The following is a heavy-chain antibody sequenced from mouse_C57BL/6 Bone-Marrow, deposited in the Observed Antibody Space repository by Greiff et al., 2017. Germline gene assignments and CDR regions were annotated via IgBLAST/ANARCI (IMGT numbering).Heavy chain of an antibody. CDR1: GYTFTSYW. CDR2: IYPGSGST. Sequence: QVQLKQPGAELVKPGASVKMSCKASGYTFTSYWITWVKQKPGQGLEWIGDIYPGSGSTNYNEKFKSKATLTVDTSSSTAYMQLSSLTSEDSAVYYCARSLYHPPDDWGQGTTLTVSS. J-gene: IGHJ2*01. CDR3: ARSLYHPPDD. V-gene: IGHV1-55*01.